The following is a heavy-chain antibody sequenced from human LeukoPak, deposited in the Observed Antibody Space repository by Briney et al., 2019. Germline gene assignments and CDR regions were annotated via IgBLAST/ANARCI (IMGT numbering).Heavy chain of an antibody. D-gene: IGHD3-22*01. V-gene: IGHV4-39*07. Sequence: SETLSLTCTVSGGSISSSSYYWGWIRQPPGKGLEWIGSIYYSGSTYYNPSLKSRVTISVDTSKNQFSLKLSSVTAADTAVYYCAREMYDSGGYRVSYFDYWGQGILVTVSS. CDR1: GGSISSSSYY. CDR2: IYYSGST. J-gene: IGHJ4*02. CDR3: AREMYDSGGYRVSYFDY.